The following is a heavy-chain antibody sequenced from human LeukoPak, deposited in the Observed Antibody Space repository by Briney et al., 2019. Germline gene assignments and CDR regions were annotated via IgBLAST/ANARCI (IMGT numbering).Heavy chain of an antibody. Sequence: PSETLSLTCTVSGYSISSGYYWGWIRPPPGKGLEWIGSIYHSGSTYYNPSLKSRVTISVDTSKNQFSPKLSSVTAADTAVYYCASYCSSTSCRFDYWGQGTLVTVSS. CDR2: IYHSGST. CDR1: GYSISSGYY. CDR3: ASYCSSTSCRFDY. D-gene: IGHD2-2*01. J-gene: IGHJ4*02. V-gene: IGHV4-38-2*02.